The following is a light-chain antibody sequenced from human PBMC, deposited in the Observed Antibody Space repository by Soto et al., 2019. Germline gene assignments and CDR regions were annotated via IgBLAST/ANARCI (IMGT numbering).Light chain of an antibody. CDR3: CSYAGSSTPVV. Sequence: QSALTQPASVSGSPGQSIPISCTGTSSDVGSYHLVSWYQQHPGKAPKLMIYGGSKRPSGVSSRFSGSKSGNTASLTISGRQAYDGPDYECCSYAGSSTPVVFGGGTKLTV. CDR1: SSDVGSYHL. J-gene: IGLJ2*01. CDR2: GGS. V-gene: IGLV2-23*01.